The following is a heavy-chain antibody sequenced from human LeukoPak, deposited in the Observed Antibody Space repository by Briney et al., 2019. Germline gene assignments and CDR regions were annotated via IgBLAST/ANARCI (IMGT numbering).Heavy chain of an antibody. CDR2: ISYSGST. Sequence: PSETLSLTCTVSGAAVTSGAYYWSWIRQDPGKGLEWIGSISYSGSTYYYPSLKSRVNISLDTSKNQFSLKLSSVTAADTAVYYCCRAEINYFDPWGQGTLVTVSS. CDR3: CRAEINYFDP. J-gene: IGHJ5*02. CDR1: GAAVTSGAYY. D-gene: IGHD4-11*01. V-gene: IGHV4-31*03.